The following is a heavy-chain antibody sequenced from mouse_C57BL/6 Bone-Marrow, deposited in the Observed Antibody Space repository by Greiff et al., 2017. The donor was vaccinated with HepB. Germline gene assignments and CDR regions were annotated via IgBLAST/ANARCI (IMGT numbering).Heavy chain of an antibody. J-gene: IGHJ2*01. D-gene: IGHD2-1*01. CDR1: GYAFTNYL. V-gene: IGHV1-54*01. CDR3: ARGDGNCFDY. CDR2: INPGSGGT. Sequence: VQLQQSGAELVRPGTSVKVSCKASGYAFTNYLIEWVKQRPGQGLEWIGVINPGSGGTNYNEKFKGKATLTADKSSSTAYMQLSSLTSEDSAVYFCARGDGNCFDYWGQGTTLTVSS.